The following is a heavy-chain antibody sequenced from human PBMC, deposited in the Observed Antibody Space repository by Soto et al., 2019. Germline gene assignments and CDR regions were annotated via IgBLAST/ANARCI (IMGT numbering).Heavy chain of an antibody. CDR1: GFTSGDYS. D-gene: IGHD3-16*01. J-gene: IGHJ4*02. CDR3: TRESSLDFDF. CDR2: IRRNAYGGTT. Sequence: LRLSCTTSGFTSGDYSLSLLGRAPGKGLEWVGFIRRNAYGGTTDYAASVKGTFTISSDDSKSTAYLQMNSLRTEDTALYYCTRESSLDFDFWGQGTLVTVSS. V-gene: IGHV3-49*03.